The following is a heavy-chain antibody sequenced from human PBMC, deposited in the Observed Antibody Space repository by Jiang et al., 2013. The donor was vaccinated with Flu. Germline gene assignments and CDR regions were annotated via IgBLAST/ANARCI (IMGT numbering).Heavy chain of an antibody. V-gene: IGHV1-69*01. Sequence: GAEVKKPGSSVKVSCKASGGTFSSYAISWVRQAPGQGLGWMGGIIPIFGTANYAQKFQGRVTITADESTSTAYMELSSLRSEDTAVYYCARDGIGGYYDSSGYSKGGYWGQGTLVTVSS. CDR2: IIPIFGTA. D-gene: IGHD3-22*01. J-gene: IGHJ4*02. CDR1: GGTFSSYA. CDR3: ARDGIGGYYDSSGYSKGGY.